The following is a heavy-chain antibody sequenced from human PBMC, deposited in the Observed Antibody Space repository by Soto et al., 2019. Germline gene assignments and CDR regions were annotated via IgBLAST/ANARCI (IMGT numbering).Heavy chain of an antibody. D-gene: IGHD6-19*01. CDR3: AKDLKFSGWLSAQTFDY. Sequence: EVQLLESGGGLVQPGGSLRLSCAVSGFTFSSHAMSWVRQAPGKGLECVSSITGSGASSDYADSVKARFTISRDKSKNTMYLQMNSLRAEDTAVYYCAKDLKFSGWLSAQTFDYWGQGTQVTVSS. J-gene: IGHJ4*02. V-gene: IGHV3-23*01. CDR2: ITGSGASS. CDR1: GFTFSSHA.